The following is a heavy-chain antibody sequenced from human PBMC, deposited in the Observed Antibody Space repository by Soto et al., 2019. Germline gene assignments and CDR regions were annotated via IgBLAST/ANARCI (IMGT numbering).Heavy chain of an antibody. D-gene: IGHD3-10*01. CDR2: INTSNGNT. J-gene: IGHJ5*02. Sequence: RASVKVSCKASGYTFFTYGIGWVRQAPGQGLEWMGWINTSNGNTNYAQKFQGRVTMTTDTSTSTAYMELRSLRSDDTAVYYCARGGLSRGNWFDPWGQGTLVTVSS. CDR1: GYTFFTYG. CDR3: ARGGLSRGNWFDP. V-gene: IGHV1-18*04.